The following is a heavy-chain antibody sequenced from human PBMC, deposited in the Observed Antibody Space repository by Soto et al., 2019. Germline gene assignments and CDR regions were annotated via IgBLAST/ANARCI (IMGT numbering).Heavy chain of an antibody. V-gene: IGHV4-31*03. CDR3: AREGPNYSRRWFDP. CDR1: GGSISSGGYY. D-gene: IGHD4-4*01. Sequence: SETLSLTCTVSGGSISSGGYYWSWIRQHPGKGLEWIGYIYYSGSTYYNPSLKSRVTISVDTSKNQFSLKLSSVTAADTAVYYCAREGPNYSRRWFDPWGQGTLVTVSS. CDR2: IYYSGST. J-gene: IGHJ5*02.